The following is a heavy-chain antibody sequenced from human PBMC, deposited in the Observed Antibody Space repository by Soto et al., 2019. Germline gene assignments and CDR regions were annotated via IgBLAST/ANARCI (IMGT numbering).Heavy chain of an antibody. D-gene: IGHD3-10*01. CDR1: GLIFKIYW. J-gene: IGHJ4*02. CDR2: IYNDGTYS. V-gene: IGHV3-74*01. Sequence: GGSLRLSCASSGLIFKIYWMHCVLQIPGKGLVWISRIYNDGTYSDYADSVRGRFTISRDNVNDTLYLQMNNLRAEDSGLYYCTRGPRPISTGTGAYWGQGTQVTVSS. CDR3: TRGPRPISTGTGAY.